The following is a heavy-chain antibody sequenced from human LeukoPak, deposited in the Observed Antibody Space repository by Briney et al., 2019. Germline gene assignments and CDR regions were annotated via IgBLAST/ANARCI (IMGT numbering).Heavy chain of an antibody. CDR1: GGSINSYY. Sequence: SETLSLTCTVSGGSINSYYWSWIRQSPGKGLEWIGYIYYSGSTNYNPSLKSRVTMSVDMSKNQFSLKLRSVTAADTAVYYRARTTEGGYTYDYFYYYYMDVWGKGTTVTISS. V-gene: IGHV4-59*01. D-gene: IGHD5-18*01. CDR3: ARTTEGGYTYDYFYYYYMDV. J-gene: IGHJ6*03. CDR2: IYYSGST.